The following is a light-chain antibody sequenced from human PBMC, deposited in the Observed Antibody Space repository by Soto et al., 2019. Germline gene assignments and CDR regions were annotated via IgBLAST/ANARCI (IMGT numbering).Light chain of an antibody. CDR3: QQYHSYPLT. Sequence: DIQMTQSPSTLSASVGDSVTITCRASQSLSGWLTWYQQKPGKAPKLLIYQASSLKSGVPSRFSGSGSGTEFTLTISSLQPADFATYYCQQYHSYPLTFGGGTKVEIK. J-gene: IGKJ4*01. V-gene: IGKV1-5*03. CDR2: QAS. CDR1: QSLSGW.